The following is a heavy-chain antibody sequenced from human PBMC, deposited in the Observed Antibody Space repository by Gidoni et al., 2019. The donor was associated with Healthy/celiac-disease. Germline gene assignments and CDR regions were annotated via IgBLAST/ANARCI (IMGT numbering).Heavy chain of an antibody. CDR3: ARVEASYCSSTSCYPRYYYGMDV. V-gene: IGHV3-13*01. CDR2: IGTAGDT. Sequence: EVQLVESGGGFVQPGGSLRLSCSASGFTFSSYDMPWVRQATGKGPEWVSAIGTAGDTYYPGSVKGRFTISRENAKNSLYLQMNSLRAGDTAVYYCARVEASYCSSTSCYPRYYYGMDVWGQGTTVTVSS. CDR1: GFTFSSYD. D-gene: IGHD2-2*01. J-gene: IGHJ6*02.